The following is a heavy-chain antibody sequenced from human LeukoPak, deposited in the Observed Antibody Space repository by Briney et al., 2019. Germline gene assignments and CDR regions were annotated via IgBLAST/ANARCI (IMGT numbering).Heavy chain of an antibody. D-gene: IGHD2/OR15-2a*01. Sequence: SETLSLTCTVSGGSISSNFWNWIRQPPGKELEWIGYIYDSGSTNYNPSLKSRVTILVDTSKNQFSLKLTSVTAADTAVYYCATSLSNYYYYYMDVWGKGTTVTVSS. CDR2: IYDSGST. V-gene: IGHV4-59*01. CDR3: ATSLSNYYYYYMDV. J-gene: IGHJ6*03. CDR1: GGSISSNF.